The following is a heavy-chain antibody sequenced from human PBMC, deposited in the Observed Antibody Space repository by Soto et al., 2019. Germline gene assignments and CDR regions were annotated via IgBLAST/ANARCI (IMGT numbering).Heavy chain of an antibody. D-gene: IGHD2-15*01. CDR3: ARLGGYCSGGSCYEIPFDP. V-gene: IGHV3-21*03. CDR1: GFTFSSYS. Sequence: EVQLVESGGGLVKPGGSLRLSCEASGFTFSSYSMNWVRQAQGKGLEWVSSISSSSSYIYYADSVKGRFTISRDNAKNSLYLQMNSLRAEDTAVYYCARLGGYCSGGSCYEIPFDPWGQGTLVTVSS. J-gene: IGHJ5*02. CDR2: ISSSSSYI.